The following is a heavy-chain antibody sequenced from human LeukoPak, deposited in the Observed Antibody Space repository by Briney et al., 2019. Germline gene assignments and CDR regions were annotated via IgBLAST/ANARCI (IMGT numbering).Heavy chain of an antibody. Sequence: SETLSLTCTVSGGSISSYYWSWIRQPAGKGLEWIGRIYTSGSTNYNPSLKSRVTMSVDTSKNQFCLKLSSVTAADTAVYYCARLPGIAAAGTYYYYGMDVWGQGTTVTVSS. J-gene: IGHJ6*02. CDR3: ARLPGIAAAGTYYYYGMDV. D-gene: IGHD6-13*01. V-gene: IGHV4-4*07. CDR2: IYTSGST. CDR1: GGSISSYY.